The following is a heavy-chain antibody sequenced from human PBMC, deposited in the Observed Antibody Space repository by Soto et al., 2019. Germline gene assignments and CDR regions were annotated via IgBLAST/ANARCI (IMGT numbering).Heavy chain of an antibody. CDR2: ISPMFDTP. D-gene: IGHD2-15*01. J-gene: IGHJ4*02. Sequence: QVQLVQSGAEVKKPGSSVKVSCKASGDTFSSDSFSWVRQAPGQGLEWMGGISPMFDTPIYAQKFQDRVTITADESTSTAYMQLRSLRSGDTAVYYCARSGGLDRDFNYWGQGSLVTVSS. V-gene: IGHV1-69*12. CDR1: GDTFSSDS. CDR3: ARSGGLDRDFNY.